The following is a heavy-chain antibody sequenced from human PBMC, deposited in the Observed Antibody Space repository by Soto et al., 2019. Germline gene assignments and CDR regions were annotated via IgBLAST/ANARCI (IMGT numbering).Heavy chain of an antibody. Sequence: EVQLLESGGGLVQPGGSLRLSCAASGFTFSSYAMSWVRQAPGKGLEWVSAISGSGGSTYYADSVKGRFTISRDNSNNTLYLQMNSLRAEDTAVYYCAKDLGYCSGGSSFGSFDYWGQGTLVTVSS. CDR3: AKDLGYCSGGSSFGSFDY. V-gene: IGHV3-23*01. D-gene: IGHD2-15*01. J-gene: IGHJ4*02. CDR1: GFTFSSYA. CDR2: ISGSGGST.